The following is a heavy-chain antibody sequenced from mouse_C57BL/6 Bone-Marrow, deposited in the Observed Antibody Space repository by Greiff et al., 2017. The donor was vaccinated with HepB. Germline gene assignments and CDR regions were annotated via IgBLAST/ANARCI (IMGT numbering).Heavy chain of an antibody. CDR2: ISDGGSYT. CDR3: ARDRAITTVVDRFAY. J-gene: IGHJ3*01. Sequence: EVQLVESGGGLVKPGGSLKLSCAASGFTFSSYAMSWVRQTPEKRLEWVATISDGGSYTYYPDNVKGRFTISRDNAKNNLYLQMSHLKSEDTAMYYCARDRAITTVVDRFAYWGQGTLVTVSA. D-gene: IGHD1-1*01. V-gene: IGHV5-4*01. CDR1: GFTFSSYA.